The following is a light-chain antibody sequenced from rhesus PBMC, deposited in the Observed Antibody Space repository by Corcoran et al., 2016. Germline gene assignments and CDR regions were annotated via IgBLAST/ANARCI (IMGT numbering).Light chain of an antibody. CDR3: MQGIQLPLT. Sequence: DIVMTQTPLSLPVTPGEPASISCRSSQSLLHSGGKTSLYWYLQKPGQSPQLLIYEVSNRASGVPDRLSGSGSGTEFTLKISRVEAEDVGVYYCMQGIQLPLTFGGGTKVEIK. J-gene: IGKJ4*01. CDR2: EVS. V-gene: IGKV2-90*01. CDR1: QSLLHSGGKTS.